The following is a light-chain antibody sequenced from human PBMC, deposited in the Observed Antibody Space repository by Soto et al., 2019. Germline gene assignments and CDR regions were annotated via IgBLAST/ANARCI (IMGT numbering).Light chain of an antibody. CDR1: SSNIGGNS. CDR2: DDN. Sequence: QSALTQPPSVSAAPGQNVTMSCSGSSSNIGGNSVSLYQQLPGTAPKLLIYDDNKRPSGIPDRFSGSKSGTSATLGITGFQTGDEADYYCGSWDSSLSAYVFGTGTKVTVL. CDR3: GSWDSSLSAYV. J-gene: IGLJ1*01. V-gene: IGLV1-51*01.